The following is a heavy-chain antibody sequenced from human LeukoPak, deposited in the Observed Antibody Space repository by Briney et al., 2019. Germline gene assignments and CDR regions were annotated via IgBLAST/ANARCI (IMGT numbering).Heavy chain of an antibody. J-gene: IGHJ3*02. V-gene: IGHV3-30*18. CDR2: ISYDGSNK. Sequence: GGSLRLSCAASGFTFSSYGMHWVRQAPGKGLEWVAVISYDGSNKYYADSVKGRFTISRDNSKNTLHLQMNSLRAEDTAVYYCAKLLVIRYFDWSSQGVDAFDIWGQGTMVTVSS. CDR1: GFTFSSYG. D-gene: IGHD3-9*01. CDR3: AKLLVIRYFDWSSQGVDAFDI.